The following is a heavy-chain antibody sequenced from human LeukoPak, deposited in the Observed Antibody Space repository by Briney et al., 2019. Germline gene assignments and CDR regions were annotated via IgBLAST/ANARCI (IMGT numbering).Heavy chain of an antibody. CDR1: GFEFSDYT. V-gene: IGHV3-21*01. D-gene: IGHD3-10*01. CDR2: ISSNSRYI. Sequence: GGSLRLSCAASGFEFSDYTINWVRQTPGKGLEWVSSISSNSRYIYYADSVKGRLTVSRDNAKNSVYLQMNSLRAEDTAVYYCARDGLGSYDYWGQGTLVTVSS. CDR3: ARDGLGSYDY. J-gene: IGHJ4*02.